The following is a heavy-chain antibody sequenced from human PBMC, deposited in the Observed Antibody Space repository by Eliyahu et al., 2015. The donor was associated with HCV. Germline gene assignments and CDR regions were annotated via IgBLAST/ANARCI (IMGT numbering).Heavy chain of an antibody. V-gene: IGHV4-34*01. Sequence: QVQLQQWGAGLLKPSETLSLTCAVYGGSFSGYYWSWIRQPPGKGLEWIGEINHSGSINYNPSLKXRVTISVDTSKNQFSLKLSSVTAADTAVYYCARGLVEMATMGAFDIWGQGTMVTVSS. CDR3: ARGLVEMATMGAFDI. D-gene: IGHD5-24*01. CDR2: INHSGSI. CDR1: GGSFSGYY. J-gene: IGHJ3*02.